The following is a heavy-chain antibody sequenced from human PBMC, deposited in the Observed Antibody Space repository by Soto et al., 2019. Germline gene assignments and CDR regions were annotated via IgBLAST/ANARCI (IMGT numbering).Heavy chain of an antibody. Sequence: SETLSLTCTVSGGSISSSSYYWGWICQPPGKGLEWLGEINHSGNTNYNPSLKGRVTISVDTSKKQVSLKFYSVTAADTAVYYCARSVFPWGQGTLVTVSS. J-gene: IGHJ5*02. CDR1: GGSISSSSYY. CDR3: ARSVFP. V-gene: IGHV4-39*07. CDR2: INHSGNT.